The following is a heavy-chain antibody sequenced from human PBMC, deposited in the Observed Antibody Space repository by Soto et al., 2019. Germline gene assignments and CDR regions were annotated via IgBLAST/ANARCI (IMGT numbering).Heavy chain of an antibody. CDR1: SGSFSGYY. CDR2: ISQSGNT. D-gene: IGHD6-6*01. J-gene: IGHJ4*02. CDR3: ARAAKVSGSSQTRPDF. V-gene: IGHV4-34*01. Sequence: QVQLHQWGAGLLKPSETLSLSCSIYSGSFSGYYWSWIRQPPGKGLGWIGEISQSGNTNYSPSLKSRLSMSIETSKKQFFLNLPSVSAADTTVYYWARAAKVSGSSQTRPDFWGQGTLVTVSS.